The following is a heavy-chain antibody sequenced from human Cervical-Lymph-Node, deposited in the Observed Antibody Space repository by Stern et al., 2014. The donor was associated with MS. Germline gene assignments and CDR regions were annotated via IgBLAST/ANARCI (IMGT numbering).Heavy chain of an antibody. CDR3: ASAYSSSHYYFDY. Sequence: MQLVESGGGVVQPGRSLRLSCAASGFSFSRYAMHWVRQAPGKGLEWVACIWYDGSNPYYADSVTGRFTISRDNFKNTLYLQMNSLRAEDTAVYYCASAYSSSHYYFDYWGQGTLVTVSS. D-gene: IGHD6-13*01. CDR2: IWYDGSNP. V-gene: IGHV3-33*01. J-gene: IGHJ4*02. CDR1: GFSFSRYA.